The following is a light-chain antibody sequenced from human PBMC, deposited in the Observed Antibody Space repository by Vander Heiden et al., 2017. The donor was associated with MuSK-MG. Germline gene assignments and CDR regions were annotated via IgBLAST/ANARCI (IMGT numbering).Light chain of an antibody. J-gene: IGKJ2*01. Sequence: DIQMTQSPSSLSASVGDRVTITCRASQSISSYLNWYQQKPGKAPKLLIYAASSLQSGVPSRFSGSGSGTDFTLTISCLQPEDFATYYCQQNYSNPYTFGQGTKLEIK. CDR3: QQNYSNPYT. V-gene: IGKV1-39*01. CDR1: QSISSY. CDR2: AAS.